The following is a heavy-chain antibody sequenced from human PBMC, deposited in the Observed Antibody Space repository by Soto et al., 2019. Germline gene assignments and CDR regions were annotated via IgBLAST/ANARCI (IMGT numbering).Heavy chain of an antibody. D-gene: IGHD6-13*01. V-gene: IGHV4-59*01. CDR2: IYYSGST. J-gene: IGHJ5*02. CDR3: ARDRDSSSYFNWFDP. CDR1: GGSISSYY. Sequence: WETLSLTCTVSGGSISSYYWSWIRQPPGKGLEWIGYIYYSGSTNYNPSLKSRVTISVDTSKNQFSLKLSSVTAADTAVYYCARDRDSSSYFNWFDPWGQGTLVTVSS.